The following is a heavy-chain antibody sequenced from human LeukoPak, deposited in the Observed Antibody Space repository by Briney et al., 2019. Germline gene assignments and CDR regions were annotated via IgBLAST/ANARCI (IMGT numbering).Heavy chain of an antibody. CDR3: ARFQPASTVTTVDY. Sequence: GGSLRLSCAASGFTFSTYSMICVRQAPGKGLEGGSFISSSSSYIYYADSVKGRFTISRDNAKNSLYLQMNSLRAEDTAVYYCARFQPASTVTTVDYWGQGTLVTVSS. CDR1: GFTFSTYS. J-gene: IGHJ4*02. V-gene: IGHV3-21*01. CDR2: ISSSSSYI. D-gene: IGHD4-17*01.